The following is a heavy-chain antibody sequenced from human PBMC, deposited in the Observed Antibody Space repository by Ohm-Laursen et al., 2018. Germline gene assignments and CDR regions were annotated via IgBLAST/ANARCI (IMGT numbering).Heavy chain of an antibody. CDR2: MYINGKGT. J-gene: IGHJ4*02. Sequence: SLRLSCTASGFTLSTIEMNWFRQAPGKGLEWVSFMYINGKGTYYADSVKGRFTISRDITKNSLYLQMNSLRVEDTAVYYCVRNYDFWGQGTLVTVSS. CDR3: VRNYDF. D-gene: IGHD5-24*01. CDR1: GFTLSTIE. V-gene: IGHV3-48*03.